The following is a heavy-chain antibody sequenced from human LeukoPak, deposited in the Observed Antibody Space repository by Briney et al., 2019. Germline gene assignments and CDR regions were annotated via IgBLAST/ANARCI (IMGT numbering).Heavy chain of an antibody. CDR2: IYTSGST. D-gene: IGHD2-2*01. CDR3: ARDCSSTSCYELLRERNWFDP. Sequence: SQTLSLTCAVSGGSISSGGYYWSWIRQPAGKGLEWIGRIYTSGSTNCNPSLKSRVTMSVDTSKNQFSLKLSSVTAADTAVYYCARDCSSTSCYELLRERNWFDPWGQGTLVTVSS. J-gene: IGHJ5*02. V-gene: IGHV4-61*02. CDR1: GGSISSGGYY.